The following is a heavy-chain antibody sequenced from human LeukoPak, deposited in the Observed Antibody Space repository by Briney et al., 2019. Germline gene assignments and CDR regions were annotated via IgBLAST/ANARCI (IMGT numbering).Heavy chain of an antibody. V-gene: IGHV4-59*11. Sequence: SETLSLTCTVSGGSISNHYWSWIRQPPGKGLEWIGFIYFTGSTTYNPSLNSRLTISMDTSKNQFSLSLSSVTAADTAVYYCARESLSSDSSGYWGTKTSVFDYWGQGALVIVSS. CDR2: IYFTGST. D-gene: IGHD3-22*01. CDR1: GGSISNHY. J-gene: IGHJ4*02. CDR3: ARESLSSDSSGYWGTKTSVFDY.